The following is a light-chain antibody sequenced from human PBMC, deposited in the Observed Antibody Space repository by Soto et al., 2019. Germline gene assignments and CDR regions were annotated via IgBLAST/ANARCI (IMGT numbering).Light chain of an antibody. J-gene: IGKJ1*01. Sequence: EIVLTQSPATLSLSPAERATLSCRASQSVSSYLAWYQQKPGQAPRLLIYDASSRATGIPDRFSGSGSGTDFTLIISRLEPEDFAVYYCQQYGNSFVGFGQGTKVDIK. CDR1: QSVSSY. CDR3: QQYGNSFVG. CDR2: DAS. V-gene: IGKV3-20*01.